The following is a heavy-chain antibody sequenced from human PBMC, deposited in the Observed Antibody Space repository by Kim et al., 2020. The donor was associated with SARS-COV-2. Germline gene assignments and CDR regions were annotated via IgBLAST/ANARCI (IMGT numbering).Heavy chain of an antibody. D-gene: IGHD6-13*01. CDR1: GFTFSSYE. CDR3: AREAGSSWYDAFDI. J-gene: IGHJ3*02. V-gene: IGHV3-48*03. Sequence: GGSLRLSCAASGFTFSSYEMNWVRQAPGKGLEWVSYISSSGSTIYYADSVNGRFTISRDNAKNSLYLQMNSLRAEDTAVYYCAREAGSSWYDAFDIWGQGTMVTVSS. CDR2: ISSSGSTI.